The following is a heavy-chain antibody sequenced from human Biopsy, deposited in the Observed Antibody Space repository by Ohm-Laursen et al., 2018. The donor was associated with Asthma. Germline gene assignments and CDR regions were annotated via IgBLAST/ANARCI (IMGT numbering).Heavy chain of an antibody. Sequence: SLRLSCSASVFTFSSYVMHGVRQAPGKGLEWVAVMSFDGRQTYYADSVKGRFTISRDNSKNTLYLQMNSLRAEDTAVYYCAKERYYDFWSGYPIWGQGTMVTVSS. CDR3: AKERYYDFWSGYPI. J-gene: IGHJ3*02. CDR2: MSFDGRQT. V-gene: IGHV3-30*18. D-gene: IGHD3-3*01. CDR1: VFTFSSYV.